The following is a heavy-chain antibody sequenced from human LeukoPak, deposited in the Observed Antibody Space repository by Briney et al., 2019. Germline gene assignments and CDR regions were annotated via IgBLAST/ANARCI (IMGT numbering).Heavy chain of an antibody. J-gene: IGHJ3*01. V-gene: IGHV3-15*05. CDR1: GFTFNNAW. CDR3: TTDRLLWFGELYAFDV. D-gene: IGHD3-10*01. Sequence: GGSLRLSCAASGFTFNNAWMSWVRQAPGKGLEWVGRIKSETDGGSTDYAAPVKGRFTISRDDAINMLYLQMKSLKTEDTAAYYCTTDRLLWFGELYAFDVWGQGTMVTVSS. CDR2: IKSETDGGST.